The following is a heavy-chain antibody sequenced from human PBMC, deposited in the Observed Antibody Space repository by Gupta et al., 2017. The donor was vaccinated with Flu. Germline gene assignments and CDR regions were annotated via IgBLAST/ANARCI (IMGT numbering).Heavy chain of an antibody. CDR1: GYSISSGYY. CDR2: IYHSGST. CDR3: ARVGSSGWGPFGY. D-gene: IGHD6-19*01. V-gene: IGHV4-38-2*01. J-gene: IGHJ4*02. Sequence: QVQLQESGPGLVKPSETLSLTCALSGYSISSGYYWGWIRQPPGKGLEWIGSIYHSGSTYYNPSLKSRVTISVDTSKNQFSLKLSSVTAADTAVYYCARVGSSGWGPFGYWGQGTLVTVSS.